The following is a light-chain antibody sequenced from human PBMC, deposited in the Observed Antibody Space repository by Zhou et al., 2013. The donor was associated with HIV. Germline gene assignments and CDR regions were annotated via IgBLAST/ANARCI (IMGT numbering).Light chain of an antibody. V-gene: IGKV3D-15*01. CDR1: QSFSSSY. CDR2: GAS. J-gene: IGKJ1*01. CDR3: QQYNNWPPAT. Sequence: EIVLTQSPATLSLSPGERATLSCRASQSFSSSYLAWYQQKPGQAPRLLIYGASSRATGIPDRFSGSGSGTEFTLTISSLQSEDFAVYYCQQYNNWPPATFGQGTKVEIK.